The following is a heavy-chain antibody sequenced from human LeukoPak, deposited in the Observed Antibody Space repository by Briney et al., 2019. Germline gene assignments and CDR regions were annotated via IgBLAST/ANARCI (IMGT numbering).Heavy chain of an antibody. CDR1: GVSFSGYY. J-gene: IGHJ4*02. CDR3: ARDYDFWSGYSHFDY. Sequence: SETLSLTCAVYGVSFSGYYWSWLRQPPGKGLEWIGEINHSGSTNYNPSLKSRVTISVDTSKNQFSLKLSSVTAADTAVYYCARDYDFWSGYSHFDYWGQGTLVTVSS. D-gene: IGHD3-3*01. CDR2: INHSGST. V-gene: IGHV4-34*01.